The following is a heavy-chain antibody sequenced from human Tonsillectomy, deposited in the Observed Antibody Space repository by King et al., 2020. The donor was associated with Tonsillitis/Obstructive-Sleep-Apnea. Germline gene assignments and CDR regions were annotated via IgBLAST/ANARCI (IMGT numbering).Heavy chain of an antibody. CDR2: FDPEDGET. J-gene: IGHJ5*02. V-gene: IGHV1-24*01. D-gene: IGHD3-10*01. Sequence: DQLVQSGAEVKKPGASVKVSCKVSGYTLTELSMHWVRQAPGKGLEWMGGFDPEDGETIYAQKFQGRVTITEDTSTDTAYMELSSLRSEDTAVYYCASVRGVKNWFDPWGQGTLVTVSS. CDR3: ASVRGVKNWFDP. CDR1: GYTLTELS.